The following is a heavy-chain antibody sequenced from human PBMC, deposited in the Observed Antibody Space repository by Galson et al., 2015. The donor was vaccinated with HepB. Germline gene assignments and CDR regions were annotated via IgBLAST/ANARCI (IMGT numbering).Heavy chain of an antibody. CDR2: SDPEDGET. D-gene: IGHD1/OR15-1a*01. Sequence: SVKVSCKVSGYTLSKLSMHWVRQAPGKGPEWMGGSDPEDGETIYAQKFQGRVTMTEDTSTDTAYMELSSLRSDDTAVYYCATDLPSPLDRFRSLKNNAFDVWGHGTTVTVSS. V-gene: IGHV1-24*01. CDR1: GYTLSKLS. J-gene: IGHJ6*02. CDR3: ATDLPSPLDRFRSLKNNAFDV.